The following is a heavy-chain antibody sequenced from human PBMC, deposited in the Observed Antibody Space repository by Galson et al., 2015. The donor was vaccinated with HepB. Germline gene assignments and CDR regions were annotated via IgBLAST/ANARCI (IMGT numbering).Heavy chain of an antibody. CDR3: ARRVAVAGHNWFDP. Sequence: KVSCKASGYTLTSYAMNWVRQMPGKGLEWMGIIYPGDSDTRYSPSFQGHVTISADKSISTAYLQWSSLKASDTAMYYCARRVAVAGHNWFDPWGQGTLVTVSS. CDR1: GYTLTSYA. D-gene: IGHD6-19*01. V-gene: IGHV5-51*01. J-gene: IGHJ5*02. CDR2: IYPGDSDT.